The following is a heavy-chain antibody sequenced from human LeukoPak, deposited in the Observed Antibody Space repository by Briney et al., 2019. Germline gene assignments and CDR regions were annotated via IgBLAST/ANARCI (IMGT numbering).Heavy chain of an antibody. D-gene: IGHD5-18*01. Sequence: PGGSLRLSCAASGFTFSNYAMTWVRQAPGKGLEWVSGISGSGGSTYYADSVKGRFTISRDNAKNSLYLQMNSLRAEDTAVYYCARASGDIVETATMGSYWGQGTLVTVSS. CDR2: ISGSGGST. J-gene: IGHJ4*02. V-gene: IGHV3-23*01. CDR3: ARASGDIVETATMGSY. CDR1: GFTFSNYA.